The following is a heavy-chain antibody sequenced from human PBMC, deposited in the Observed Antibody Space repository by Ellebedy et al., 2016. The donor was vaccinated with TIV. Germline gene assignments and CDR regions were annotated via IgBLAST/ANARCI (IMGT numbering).Heavy chain of an antibody. Sequence: MPSETLSLTCAVSGGSISSGGYSWNWIRQPPGKGLEWIGYIYHSGSAYYNPSLKSRITMSVDRSKNQFPLKLSSVTAADTAVYYCARGGGLFDYWGQGTLVTVSS. CDR1: GGSISSGGYS. CDR2: IYHSGSA. J-gene: IGHJ4*02. V-gene: IGHV4-30-2*01. D-gene: IGHD2-15*01. CDR3: ARGGGLFDY.